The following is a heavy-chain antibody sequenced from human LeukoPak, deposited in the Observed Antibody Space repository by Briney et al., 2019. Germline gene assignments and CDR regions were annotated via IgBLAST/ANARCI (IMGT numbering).Heavy chain of an antibody. CDR1: GFTFSSYA. J-gene: IGHJ4*02. D-gene: IGHD4-11*01. CDR3: AKAVDYSNYGGIDY. CDR2: ISGSGGST. V-gene: IGHV3-23*01. Sequence: GGSLRLSCAASGFTFSSYAMSWVRQAPGKGLGWVSAISGSGGSTYYADSVKGRFTISRDNSKNTLYLQMNSLRAEDTAVYYCAKAVDYSNYGGIDYWGQGTLVTVSS.